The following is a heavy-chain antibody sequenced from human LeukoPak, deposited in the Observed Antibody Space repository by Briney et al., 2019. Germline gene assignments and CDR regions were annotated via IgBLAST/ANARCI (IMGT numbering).Heavy chain of an antibody. CDR2: ISGSGGST. CDR1: GFTFSSYG. Sequence: PGGSLRLSCAASGFTFSSYGMSWVRQAPGKGLEWVSAISGSGGSTYYADSVKGRFTISRDNSKNTLYLQMNSLRAEDTAVYYCAVLGKVVPAAEEDYYYMDVWGKGTTVTISS. CDR3: AVLGKVVPAAEEDYYYMDV. V-gene: IGHV3-23*01. D-gene: IGHD2-2*01. J-gene: IGHJ6*03.